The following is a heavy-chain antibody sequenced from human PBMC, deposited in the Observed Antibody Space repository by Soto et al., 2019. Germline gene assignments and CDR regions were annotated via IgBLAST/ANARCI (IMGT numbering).Heavy chain of an antibody. CDR3: ARDSQKPRLTFWSGSSPLDY. D-gene: IGHD3-3*01. CDR2: ISAYNGNT. Sequence: ASVKVSCKASGYTFTSDGISWVRQAPGQGLEWMGWISAYNGNTNYAQKLQGRVTMTTDTSTSTAYMELRSLRSDDTAVYYCARDSQKPRLTFWSGSSPLDYWGQGTLVTVSS. J-gene: IGHJ4*02. CDR1: GYTFTSDG. V-gene: IGHV1-18*04.